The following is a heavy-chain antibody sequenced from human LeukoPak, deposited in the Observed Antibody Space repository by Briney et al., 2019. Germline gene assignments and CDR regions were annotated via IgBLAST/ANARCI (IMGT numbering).Heavy chain of an antibody. Sequence: PSETLSLTCAVHGGSFSGYFWCWIRQPPGKGLEWIGEINHSGSTNYNPSLKSRVTISVDTSKNQFSLKLSSVTAADTAVYYCARGRDIVVVPAVPFDYWGQGTLVTVSS. D-gene: IGHD2-2*01. J-gene: IGHJ4*02. V-gene: IGHV4-34*01. CDR3: ARGRDIVVVPAVPFDY. CDR1: GGSFSGYF. CDR2: INHSGST.